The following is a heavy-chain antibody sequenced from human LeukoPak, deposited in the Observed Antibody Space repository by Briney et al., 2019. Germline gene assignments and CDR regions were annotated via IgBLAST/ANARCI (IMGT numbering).Heavy chain of an antibody. J-gene: IGHJ4*02. V-gene: IGHV4-61*02. Sequence: SETLSLTCTVSGGSISSSSYYWSWIRQPAGRGLEWIGRIYTSGSTNYNPSLKSRVTISVDTSKNQFSLELSSVTAADTAVYYCARTRLYMSSSGFFDYWGRGTLVTVSS. CDR3: ARTRLYMSSSGFFDY. CDR1: GGSISSSSYY. D-gene: IGHD6-6*01. CDR2: IYTSGST.